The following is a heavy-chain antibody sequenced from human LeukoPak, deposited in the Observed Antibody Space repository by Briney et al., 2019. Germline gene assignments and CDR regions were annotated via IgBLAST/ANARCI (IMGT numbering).Heavy chain of an antibody. CDR3: ARRSSSWLPGWFDP. CDR2: IKQDGSEK. D-gene: IGHD6-13*01. Sequence: GESLRLSCAASGFTFSSYWMSWVRQTPGKGVEWVANIKQDGSEKYYVDSVKGRFTIPRDNAKNSLYLQMSSLRAEDTAVYYCARRSSSWLPGWFDPWGQGTLVTVSS. CDR1: GFTFSSYW. J-gene: IGHJ5*02. V-gene: IGHV3-7*01.